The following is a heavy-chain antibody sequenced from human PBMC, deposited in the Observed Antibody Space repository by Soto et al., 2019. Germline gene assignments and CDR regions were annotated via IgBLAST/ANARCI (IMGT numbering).Heavy chain of an antibody. J-gene: IGHJ4*02. D-gene: IGHD3-22*01. CDR2: IIPILGIA. V-gene: IGHV1-69*02. CDR1: GGTFSSYT. Sequence: QVQLVQSGAEVKKPGSSVKVSCKASGGTFSSYTISWVRQAPGQGLEWMGRIIPILGIANYAQKFQGRVTITADKPTSTAYMELSSLRSEDTAVYYCARGTNYYDSSGQSDYWGQGTLVTVSS. CDR3: ARGTNYYDSSGQSDY.